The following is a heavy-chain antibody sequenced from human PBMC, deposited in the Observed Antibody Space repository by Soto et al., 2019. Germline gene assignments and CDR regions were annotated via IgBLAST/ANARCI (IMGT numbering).Heavy chain of an antibody. CDR2: INAGNGNT. V-gene: IGHV1-3*01. D-gene: IGHD2-15*01. J-gene: IGHJ4*02. Sequence: QVQLVQSGAEVKKPGASVKVSCKASGYTFTSYAMHWVRQAPGQRLEWMGWINAGNGNTKYSQKFQGRVTITRDTSASTVYMGLSSLRSEDTAVYYCARALGVVTDDYWGQGTLVTVSS. CDR1: GYTFTSYA. CDR3: ARALGVVTDDY.